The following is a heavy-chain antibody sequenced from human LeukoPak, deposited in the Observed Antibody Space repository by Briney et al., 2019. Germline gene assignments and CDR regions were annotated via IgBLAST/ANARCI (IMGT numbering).Heavy chain of an antibody. V-gene: IGHV3-66*01. CDR3: ARDSSGWYVRDAFDI. D-gene: IGHD6-19*01. Sequence: GGSLRLSCAASGLTVSSNYMSWVRQAPGKGLEWVSVIYSGGSTYYADSVKGRFTISRDNSKNTLYLQMNSLRAEDTAVYYCARDSSGWYVRDAFDIWGQGTMVTVSS. CDR2: IYSGGST. J-gene: IGHJ3*02. CDR1: GLTVSSNY.